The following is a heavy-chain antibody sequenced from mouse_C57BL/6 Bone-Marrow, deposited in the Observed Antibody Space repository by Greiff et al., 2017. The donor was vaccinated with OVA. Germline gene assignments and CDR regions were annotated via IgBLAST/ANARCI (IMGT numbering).Heavy chain of an antibody. V-gene: IGHV1-69*01. J-gene: IGHJ2*01. Sequence: QVQLQQPGAELVMPGASVKLSCKASGYTFTSYWMHWVKQRPGQGLEWIGEIDPSDSYTNYNQKFKGKSTLTVDKSSSTAYMQLSSLTSEDSAVYYCARDDYDWGYFDYWGQGTTLTVSS. D-gene: IGHD2-4*01. CDR1: GYTFTSYW. CDR3: ARDDYDWGYFDY. CDR2: IDPSDSYT.